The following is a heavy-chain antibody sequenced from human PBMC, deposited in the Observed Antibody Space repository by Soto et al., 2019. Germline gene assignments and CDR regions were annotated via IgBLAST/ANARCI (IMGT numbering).Heavy chain of an antibody. CDR2: IIPIFGTA. V-gene: IGHV1-69*13. Sequence: SVKVSCKASGGTFSSYAISWVRQAPGQGLEWMGGIIPIFGTANYAQKFQGRVTITADESTSTAYMELSSLRSEDTAVYYCARAWGYYDFWSGYYPRQPYYYYYGMDVWGQGTTVTVSS. CDR3: ARAWGYYDFWSGYYPRQPYYYYYGMDV. J-gene: IGHJ6*02. CDR1: GGTFSSYA. D-gene: IGHD3-3*01.